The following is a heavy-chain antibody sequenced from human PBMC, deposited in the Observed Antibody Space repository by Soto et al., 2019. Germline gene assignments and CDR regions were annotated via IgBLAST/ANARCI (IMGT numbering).Heavy chain of an antibody. D-gene: IGHD2-8*01. Sequence: QVQVVESGGGVVQPGRSLRLSCTASGITFTSYAMHWVRQAPGKGLEWVAVISYDGINKYYADSVKGRFTISRDNSKNTLYLQMNSLRAEDTAVYYFVSVDGVNDAFDIWGQGTVVTVSS. CDR3: VSVDGVNDAFDI. CDR2: ISYDGINK. V-gene: IGHV3-30-3*01. J-gene: IGHJ3*02. CDR1: GITFTSYA.